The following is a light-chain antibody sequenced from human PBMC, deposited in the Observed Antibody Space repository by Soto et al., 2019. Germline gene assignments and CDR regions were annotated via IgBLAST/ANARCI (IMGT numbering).Light chain of an antibody. CDR3: QQLNSYPLT. CDR2: AAS. CDR1: QGISSY. V-gene: IGKV1-9*01. Sequence: DIQLTQSPSFLSASVGDRVTITCRASQGISSYLGWYQQKPGKAPNLLIYAASSLHTGVPSRFSGSGSRTEFTLTISSLQPEDFATYYCQQLNSYPLTFGGGTKVEIK. J-gene: IGKJ4*01.